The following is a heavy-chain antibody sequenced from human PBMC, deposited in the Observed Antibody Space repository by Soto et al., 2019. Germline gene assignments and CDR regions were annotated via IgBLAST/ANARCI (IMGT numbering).Heavy chain of an antibody. Sequence: GGSLRLSCVASGFTFSSYGMLWVRQAPGKGLEWVAVIPNTENKKYYADSVKGRFTISRDNSQNTLFLQMDSLMSEDTAMYYCARTAGGRVRGALDIWGQGTMVTVSS. V-gene: IGHV3-30-3*01. CDR3: ARTAGGRVRGALDI. CDR2: IPNTENKK. J-gene: IGHJ3*02. CDR1: GFTFSSYG. D-gene: IGHD6-13*01.